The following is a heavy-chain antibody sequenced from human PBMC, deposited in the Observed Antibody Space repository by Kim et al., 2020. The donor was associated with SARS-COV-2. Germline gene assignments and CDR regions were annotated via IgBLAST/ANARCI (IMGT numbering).Heavy chain of an antibody. CDR2: INHSGST. J-gene: IGHJ2*01. D-gene: IGHD6-13*01. CDR3: ARGGQQLVPKGYFDL. V-gene: IGHV4-34*01. CDR1: GGSFSGYY. Sequence: SETLSLTCAVYGGSFSGYYWSWIRQPPGKGLEWIGEINHSGSTNYNPSLKSRVTISVDTSKNQFSLKLSSVTAADTAVYYCARGGQQLVPKGYFDLWGRGTLVTVSS.